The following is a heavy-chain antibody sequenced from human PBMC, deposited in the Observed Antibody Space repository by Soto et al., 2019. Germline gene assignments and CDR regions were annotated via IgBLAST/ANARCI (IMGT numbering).Heavy chain of an antibody. D-gene: IGHD3-10*01. Sequence: GGALRLSCSASGFSFSHYWMHWVRQAPGKGLVWVSRISPDGRTTTYADSVKGRFTISRDNAKSTLYLQMNSLTVEDGAVYYCADSWLPTSYWGPGTLVTVSS. CDR3: ADSWLPTSY. CDR1: GFSFSHYW. V-gene: IGHV3-74*01. J-gene: IGHJ4*02. CDR2: ISPDGRTT.